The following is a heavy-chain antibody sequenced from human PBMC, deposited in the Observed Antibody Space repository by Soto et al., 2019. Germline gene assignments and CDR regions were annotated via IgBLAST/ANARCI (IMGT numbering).Heavy chain of an antibody. CDR1: GGSMTSDDYY. J-gene: IGHJ5*02. CDR2: IYHTGTT. CDR3: ARVGLRGYCSGGSGYWRNNWFDP. D-gene: IGHD2-15*01. Sequence: SETLSLNCTVSGGSMTSDDYYWSWVRQSPDKGLEWIGYIYHTGTTFYNPSLNSRVAISIDTSKNQFSLKLSSVTAADTAVYYCARVGLRGYCSGGSGYWRNNWFDPCGQGTLVTVSS. V-gene: IGHV4-30-4*01.